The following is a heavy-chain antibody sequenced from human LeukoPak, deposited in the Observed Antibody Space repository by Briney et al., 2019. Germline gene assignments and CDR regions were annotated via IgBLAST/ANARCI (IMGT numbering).Heavy chain of an antibody. D-gene: IGHD5-18*01. J-gene: IGHJ3*02. CDR2: IYYSGST. CDR3: ARNSYEDAFDI. Sequence: SETLSLTCTVSGGSISSHYWSWIRQPPGKGLEWIGYIYYSGSTNYNPSLKRRGSIYVDTSKNQFSLKLSSVTAGDTAVYYCARNSYEDAFDIWGQGTMVTVSS. CDR1: GGSISSHY. V-gene: IGHV4-59*11.